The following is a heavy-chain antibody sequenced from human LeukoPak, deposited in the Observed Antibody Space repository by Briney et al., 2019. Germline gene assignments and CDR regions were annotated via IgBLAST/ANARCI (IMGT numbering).Heavy chain of an antibody. J-gene: IGHJ4*02. V-gene: IGHV3-7*01. CDR1: GFTFSDYW. CDR2: IKQDGSDK. Sequence: GGSLRLSCAASGFTFSDYWMSWVRQAPGKGLEWVADIKQDGSDKKYVDSVKGRFTISRDNAKKSLYLQMNSLRAEDTAVYYCAKLSSNYDFWSGYYGGYWGQGTLVTVSS. D-gene: IGHD3-3*01. CDR3: AKLSSNYDFWSGYYGGY.